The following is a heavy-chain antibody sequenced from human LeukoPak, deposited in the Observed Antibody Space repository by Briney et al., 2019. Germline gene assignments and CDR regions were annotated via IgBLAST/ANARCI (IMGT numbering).Heavy chain of an antibody. CDR1: GFTFSSYW. CDR3: ARMPRGLDY. J-gene: IGHJ4*02. Sequence: GGSLRLSCAASGFTFSSYWMTWVRQAPGKGLECVASIKQDGSEKYYVDSVKGRFTISGDNSKNSLYLQMNSLRVEDTSIYYCARMPRGLDYWGQGTLVTVSS. D-gene: IGHD2-2*01. V-gene: IGHV3-7*01. CDR2: IKQDGSEK.